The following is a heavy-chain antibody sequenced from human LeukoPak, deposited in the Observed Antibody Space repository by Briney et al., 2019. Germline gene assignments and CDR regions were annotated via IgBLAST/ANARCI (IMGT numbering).Heavy chain of an antibody. Sequence: TGGSLRLSCVASGFTFSSYGMHWVRQAPGKGLEWVAVISYDGSNKYDADSVKGRFTISRDNSKNTLYLQMNSLRAEDTAVYYCAKDLNYYDSSGYSYYLDYWGQGTLVTVSS. CDR2: ISYDGSNK. CDR1: GFTFSSYG. D-gene: IGHD3-22*01. CDR3: AKDLNYYDSSGYSYYLDY. V-gene: IGHV3-30*18. J-gene: IGHJ4*02.